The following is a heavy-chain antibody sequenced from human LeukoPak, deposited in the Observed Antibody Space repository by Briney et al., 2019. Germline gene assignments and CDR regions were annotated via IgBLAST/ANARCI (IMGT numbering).Heavy chain of an antibody. CDR2: ISYGGSNE. CDR3: GGDRSGAFDI. V-gene: IGHV3-30*04. D-gene: IGHD2-21*02. J-gene: IGHJ3*02. CDR1: GFTFSVYA. Sequence: GRSLRLSCAPAGFTFSVYAMHWVSHAPGKGLEWVAVISYGGSNEYYVDSVKGRFTISRDNTKNTLYLQMNSLRAEDTAVYYCGGDRSGAFDIWGQGTMVTVSS.